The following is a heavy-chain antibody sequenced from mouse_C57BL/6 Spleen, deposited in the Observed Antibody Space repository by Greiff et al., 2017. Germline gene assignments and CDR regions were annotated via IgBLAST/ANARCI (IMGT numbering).Heavy chain of an antibody. J-gene: IGHJ2*01. CDR2: IDPSDSET. CDR3: ARDGSNYYFDY. Sequence: VQRVESGAELVRPGSSVKLSCKASGYTFTSYWMHWVKQRPIQGLEWIGNIDPSDSETHYNQKFKDKATLTVDKSSSTAYMQLSSLTSEDSAVYYCARDGSNYYFDYWGQGTTLTVSS. D-gene: IGHD1-1*01. CDR1: GYTFTSYW. V-gene: IGHV1-52*01.